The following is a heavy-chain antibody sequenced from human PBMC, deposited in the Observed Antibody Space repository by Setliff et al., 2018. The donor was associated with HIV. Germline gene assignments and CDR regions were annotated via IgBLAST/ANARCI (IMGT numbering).Heavy chain of an antibody. D-gene: IGHD4-17*01. J-gene: IGHJ4*02. Sequence: SETLSLTCTVSGGSITNYYWSWIRQSPGKGPECIGYFYYSGSTNYNPSLKSRVTISVDTSKTQFSLKLTSVTAADTAVYYCGRLETGPATSAYGPFNSWGQGKMVTVSS. CDR2: FYYSGST. V-gene: IGHV4-59*01. CDR3: GRLETGPATSAYGPFNS. CDR1: GGSITNYY.